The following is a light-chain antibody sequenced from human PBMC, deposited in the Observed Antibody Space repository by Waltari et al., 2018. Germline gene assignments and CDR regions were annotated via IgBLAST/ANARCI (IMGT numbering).Light chain of an antibody. V-gene: IGLV2-14*01. CDR1: SSDVGGYTY. CDR3: SSYTSSIYV. Sequence: QSALTQPASVSGSPGQSITIPCTGTSSDVGGYTYVSWYQQHPGKAPKLMIYEVSNRPSGVSNRFSGSKSGNTASLTISGLQAEDEADYYCSSYTSSIYVFGTGTKVTVL. CDR2: EVS. J-gene: IGLJ1*01.